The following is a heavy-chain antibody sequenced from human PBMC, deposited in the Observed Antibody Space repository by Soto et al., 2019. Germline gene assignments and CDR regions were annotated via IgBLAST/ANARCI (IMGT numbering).Heavy chain of an antibody. V-gene: IGHV4-34*01. Sequence: NPSETLSLTCAVYGGSFSGYYWSWIRQPPGKRLEWIGEINHSGSTNYNPSLKSRVTISVDTSKNQFSLKLSSVTAADTAVYYCARGPRGYCSGGSCSSGGWFDPWGQGTVGTAPQ. D-gene: IGHD2-15*01. J-gene: IGHJ5*02. CDR3: ARGPRGYCSGGSCSSGGWFDP. CDR1: GGSFSGYY. CDR2: INHSGST.